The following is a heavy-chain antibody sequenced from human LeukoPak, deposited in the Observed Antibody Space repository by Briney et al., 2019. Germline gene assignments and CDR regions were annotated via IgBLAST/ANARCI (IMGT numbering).Heavy chain of an antibody. CDR2: IRYDGSNK. D-gene: IGHD4-23*01. CDR3: AKDYGGNKGLFDY. CDR1: GFTFSSYG. Sequence: GGSLRHSCAASGFTFSSYGMHWVRQAPGKGLEWVAFIRYDGSNKYYADSVKGRFTISRDNSKNTLYLQMNSLRAEDTAVYYCAKDYGGNKGLFDYWGQETLVTVSS. V-gene: IGHV3-30*02. J-gene: IGHJ4*02.